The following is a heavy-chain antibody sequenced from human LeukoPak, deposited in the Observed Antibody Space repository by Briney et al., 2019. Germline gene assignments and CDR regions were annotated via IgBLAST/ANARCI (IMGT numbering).Heavy chain of an antibody. D-gene: IGHD4-17*01. V-gene: IGHV3-48*03. Sequence: GGSLRLSCAASGFTFSSYEMNWVRQAPGKGLGWVSYISSSGSTIYYADSVKGRFTISRDNAKNSLYLQMNSLRAEDTAVYYCARDPYYGDYVVWGQGTLDTVSS. CDR2: ISSSGSTI. J-gene: IGHJ4*02. CDR1: GFTFSSYE. CDR3: ARDPYYGDYVV.